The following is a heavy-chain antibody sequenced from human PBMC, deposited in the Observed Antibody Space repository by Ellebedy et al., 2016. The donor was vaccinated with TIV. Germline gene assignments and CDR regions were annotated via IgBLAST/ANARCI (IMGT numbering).Heavy chain of an antibody. CDR3: ARDLGSTYSFDI. D-gene: IGHD5-12*01. Sequence: GESLKISCAVSGFTVSSDYMSWVRQAPGKGLEWVSVFYTGGLTYYTEPVMGRFTVSRDTSKNTLYLQMNSLRAEDTAVYFCARDLGSTYSFDIWGQGTMVTVSS. CDR1: GFTVSSDY. J-gene: IGHJ3*02. CDR2: FYTGGLT. V-gene: IGHV3-53*01.